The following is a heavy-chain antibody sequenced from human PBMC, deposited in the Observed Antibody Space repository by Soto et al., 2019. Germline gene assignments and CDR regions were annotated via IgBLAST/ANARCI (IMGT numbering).Heavy chain of an antibody. V-gene: IGHV3-30*18. CDR1: GFTFSSYG. CDR3: AKDYRDYEGYFDY. Sequence: QVQLVESGGGVVQPGRSLRLSCAASGFTFSSYGMHWVRQAPGKGLEWVAVISYDGSNKYYADSVKGRFTISRDNSKNTLYLQMNSLRAEDTAVYYCAKDYRDYEGYFDYWGQGTLVTVSS. J-gene: IGHJ4*02. CDR2: ISYDGSNK. D-gene: IGHD4-17*01.